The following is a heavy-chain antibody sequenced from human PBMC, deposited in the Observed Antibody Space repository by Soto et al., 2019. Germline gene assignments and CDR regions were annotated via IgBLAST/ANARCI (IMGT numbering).Heavy chain of an antibody. J-gene: IGHJ6*02. CDR3: AKGGAIVAAGTRVYLYNAMDV. CDR2: INPNSGDT. D-gene: IGHD1-26*01. V-gene: IGHV1-2*02. CDR1: GYTFTGYY. Sequence: QVQLVQSGTEVKRPGDSVKVSCKASGYTFTGYYVHWVRQAPGQGLEWMGWINPNSGDTYLAQRFQGRVTMNRDTSKGKAKMELRGLTSDDTAEYYCAKGGAIVAAGTRVYLYNAMDVWGQGPTVTVSS.